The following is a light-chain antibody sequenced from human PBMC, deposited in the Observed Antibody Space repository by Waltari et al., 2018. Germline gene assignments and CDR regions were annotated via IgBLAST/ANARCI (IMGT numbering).Light chain of an antibody. CDR2: QDT. CDR1: KLENKL. V-gene: IGLV3-1*01. Sequence: SYELTQAHSVSVSPGQTATITCSGDKLENKLTSWYQQKPGQSPVLVLYQDTKRPSGISERFSGSNSGDTATLTITGTQTTDEADYYCQAWDTKNVIFGGGTKLTVL. J-gene: IGLJ2*01. CDR3: QAWDTKNVI.